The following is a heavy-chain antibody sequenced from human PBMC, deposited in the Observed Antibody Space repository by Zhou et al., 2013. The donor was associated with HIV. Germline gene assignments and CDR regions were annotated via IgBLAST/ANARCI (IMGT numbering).Heavy chain of an antibody. Sequence: EVQLLESGGGLVQPGGSLRLSCAASGFTFSSSSMSWVRQAPGKGLEWVSAITSDDDTYYADSVKGRFTISRDNSKNTLFLHMNSLRAEDTAIYHCANYWGSRSTGYSFGYWGQGTLVTVSS. CDR3: ANYWGSRSTGYSFGY. CDR1: GFTFSSSS. D-gene: IGHD7-27*01. J-gene: IGHJ4*02. CDR2: ITSDDDT. V-gene: IGHV3-23*01.